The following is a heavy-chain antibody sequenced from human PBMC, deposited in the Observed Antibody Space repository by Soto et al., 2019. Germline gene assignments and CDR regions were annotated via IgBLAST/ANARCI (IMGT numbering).Heavy chain of an antibody. D-gene: IGHD4-17*01. CDR1: GGSISSYY. V-gene: IGHV4-59*01. Sequence: PSESLSLTCTPSGGSISSYYWSWIRQPPGTGLEWIGYIYYSGSTNYNPSLTRRVTISVATSKNQFSLKLSSVTAADTAVYYCAGTTVVSTPPPVYYYGMDVWGQGATVPVSS. J-gene: IGHJ6*02. CDR2: IYYSGST. CDR3: AGTTVVSTPPPVYYYGMDV.